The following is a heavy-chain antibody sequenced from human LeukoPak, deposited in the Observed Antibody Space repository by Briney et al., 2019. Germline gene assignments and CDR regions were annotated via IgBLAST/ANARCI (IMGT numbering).Heavy chain of an antibody. D-gene: IGHD3-10*01. Sequence: SETLSLTCTVSGGSISSGSYYWSWIRQPAGKGLEWIGRIYTSGSTNYNPSLKSRVTISVDTSRNQFSLKLTSVTAADTAVYYCARARDIAVSYFGELLSSETYFDHWGQGTLVIVSS. CDR1: GGSISSGSYY. J-gene: IGHJ4*02. CDR3: ARARDIAVSYFGELLSSETYFDH. V-gene: IGHV4-61*02. CDR2: IYTSGST.